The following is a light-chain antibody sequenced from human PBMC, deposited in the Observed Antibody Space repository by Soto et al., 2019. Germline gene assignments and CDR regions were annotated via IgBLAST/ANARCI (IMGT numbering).Light chain of an antibody. V-gene: IGLV2-14*01. CDR2: DVS. Sequence: QSVLTQPASVSGSPGQSITISCTGTSSDVGGYNYVSWYQQHPGKAPKLMIYDVSNRPSGVSNRFSGSKSGDTASLAISGLQAEDEADYYCSSYTSSSTPHVFGTGTKVTVL. CDR1: SSDVGGYNY. J-gene: IGLJ1*01. CDR3: SSYTSSSTPHV.